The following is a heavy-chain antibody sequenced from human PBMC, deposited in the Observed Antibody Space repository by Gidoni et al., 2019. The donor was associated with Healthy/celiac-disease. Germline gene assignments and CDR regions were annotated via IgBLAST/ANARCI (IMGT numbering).Heavy chain of an antibody. CDR2: IIPIFGTA. D-gene: IGHD3-22*01. CDR3: ARTSNYYDAEHWYFDL. Sequence: QVQLVQSGAEVKKPGSSVQVSCKASGGTFRSYAISWVRQAPGQGLEWMGGIIPIFGTANYAQKVQGRGTITADESTSTAYMELSSLRSEDKAVYYCARTSNYYDAEHWYFDLWGRGTLVTVSS. J-gene: IGHJ2*01. V-gene: IGHV1-69*01. CDR1: GGTFRSYA.